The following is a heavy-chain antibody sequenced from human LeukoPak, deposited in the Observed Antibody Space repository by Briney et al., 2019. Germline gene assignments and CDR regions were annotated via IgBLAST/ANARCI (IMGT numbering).Heavy chain of an antibody. Sequence: PGVSLRLSCAASGFTCSNYAMSWLRQAPGKGLEWGSAISGSGGSTYYADSGKVRFTISRDNRKNSLYLQMNSMRAEDTGVYYCGNGDGYNWPRFDYWGQGKLVTVSS. CDR1: GFTCSNYA. CDR2: ISGSGGST. J-gene: IGHJ4*02. CDR3: GNGDGYNWPRFDY. V-gene: IGHV3-23*01. D-gene: IGHD5-24*01.